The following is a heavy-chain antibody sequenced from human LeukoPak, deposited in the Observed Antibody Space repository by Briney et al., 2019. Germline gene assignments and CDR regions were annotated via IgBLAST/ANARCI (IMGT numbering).Heavy chain of an antibody. CDR3: ARESNWTAGAFDI. D-gene: IGHD3/OR15-3a*01. J-gene: IGHJ3*02. Sequence: PSETLSLTCTVSGGSFSSYDWSWIRQPPGKGLEWIGYIYYSGSTNYNPSLKSRVTISVDTSKNQCTLKLSSVTAADTAVYYCARESNWTAGAFDIWGQGTMVSVSS. CDR2: IYYSGST. CDR1: GGSFSSYD. V-gene: IGHV4-59*01.